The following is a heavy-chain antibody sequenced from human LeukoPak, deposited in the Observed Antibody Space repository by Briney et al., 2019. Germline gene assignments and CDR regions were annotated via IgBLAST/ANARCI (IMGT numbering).Heavy chain of an antibody. J-gene: IGHJ6*02. CDR2: ISSSGSTI. V-gene: IGHV3-11*04. Sequence: GGSLRLSCAASGFTFSDYYMSWIRQAPGKGLEWVSYISSSGSTIYYADSVKGRFTISRDNAKNAVYLQMNSLRTEDTAVYYCARGLPNYYGMDVWGQGTTVTVSS. CDR3: ARGLPNYYGMDV. CDR1: GFTFSDYY.